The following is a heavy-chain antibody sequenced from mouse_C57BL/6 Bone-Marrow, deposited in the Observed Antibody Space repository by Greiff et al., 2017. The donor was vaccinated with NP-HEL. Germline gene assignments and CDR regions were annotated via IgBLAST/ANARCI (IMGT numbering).Heavy chain of an antibody. J-gene: IGHJ3*01. CDR3: ARNDYYGPFAY. CDR2: IWSGGST. V-gene: IGHV2-2*01. D-gene: IGHD1-1*01. Sequence: VQRVESGPGLVQPSQSLSITCTVSGFSLTSYGVHWVRPSPGTGLEWLVVIWSGGSTDYNAAFISRLCISKDNPKSQVFFKMNSRQADDTAIYYCARNDYYGPFAYWGQGTLVTVSA. CDR1: GFSLTSYG.